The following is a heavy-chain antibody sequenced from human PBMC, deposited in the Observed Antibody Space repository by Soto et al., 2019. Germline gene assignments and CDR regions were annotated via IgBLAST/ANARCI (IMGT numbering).Heavy chain of an antibody. CDR2: ISGSGGST. D-gene: IGHD3-10*01. J-gene: IGHJ6*03. Sequence: PGGSLRLSCAASGFTFGGFPFSSYVMSWVRQAPGKGLEWVSAISGSGGSTYYADSVKGRFTISRDNSKNTLYLQMNSLRAEDTAVYYCAKDAPGLGDISYYMDVWGKGTTVTVSS. CDR3: AKDAPGLGDISYYMDV. CDR1: GFTFGGFPFSSYV. V-gene: IGHV3-23*01.